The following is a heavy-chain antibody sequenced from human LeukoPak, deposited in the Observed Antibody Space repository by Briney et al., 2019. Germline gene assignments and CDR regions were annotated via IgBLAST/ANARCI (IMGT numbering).Heavy chain of an antibody. V-gene: IGHV4-4*08. CDR1: GGSISSYY. CDR2: IYSSGST. Sequence: SETLSLTCTVSGGSISSYYWSWIRQPPGKGLEWIGYIYSSGSTNYNPSLKSRVTISVDTSKNQFSLKLSSVTAADTAVYYCARLQGIFPPDYWGQGTLVTVSS. D-gene: IGHD3-3*01. J-gene: IGHJ4*02. CDR3: ARLQGIFPPDY.